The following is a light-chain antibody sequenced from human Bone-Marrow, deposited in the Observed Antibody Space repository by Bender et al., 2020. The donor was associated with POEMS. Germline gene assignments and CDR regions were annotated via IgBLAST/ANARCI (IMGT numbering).Light chain of an antibody. J-gene: IGLJ1*01. CDR1: NIERRN. CDR2: DDS. CDR3: QVWENSGDHLYV. V-gene: IGLV3-21*02. Sequence: SYVVTQPPSVSVAPGQTARITCRGDNIERRNVHWYQQKPGQAPVLVVFDDSDRPSGIPERFSGSNSGNTATLTISRVEAGDEADYYCQVWENSGDHLYVFGTGTKVTVL.